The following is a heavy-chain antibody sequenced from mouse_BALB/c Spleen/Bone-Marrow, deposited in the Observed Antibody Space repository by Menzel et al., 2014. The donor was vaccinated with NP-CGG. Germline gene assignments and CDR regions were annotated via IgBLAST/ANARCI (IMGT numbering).Heavy chain of an antibody. CDR3: ARANWDYFDY. Sequence: EVKVVESGGGLVQPGGSLRLSCATSGFTFSDFYMEWVRQPPGKRLEWIAASRNKANDYTAEYSAPVKGRFIVSRDTSQSILYLQMNALRAEDTAIYYCARANWDYFDYWGQGTTLTVSS. CDR1: GFTFSDFY. CDR2: SRNKANDYTA. J-gene: IGHJ2*01. V-gene: IGHV7-1*02. D-gene: IGHD4-1*01.